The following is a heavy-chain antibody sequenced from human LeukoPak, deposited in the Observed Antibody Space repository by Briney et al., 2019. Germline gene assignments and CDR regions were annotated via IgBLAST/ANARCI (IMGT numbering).Heavy chain of an antibody. CDR1: GFTVSSNY. V-gene: IGHV3-66*01. CDR2: ISSGGST. J-gene: IGHJ4*02. CDR3: GRVGDGYNDNY. D-gene: IGHD5-24*01. Sequence: PGGSLRLSCAASGFTVSSNYMSWVRQAPGKGLEWVSVISSGGSTYYADSLKGRFTISRDNSKNTLYLQMNSLRAEDTAVYYCGRVGDGYNDNYWGQGTLVTVSS.